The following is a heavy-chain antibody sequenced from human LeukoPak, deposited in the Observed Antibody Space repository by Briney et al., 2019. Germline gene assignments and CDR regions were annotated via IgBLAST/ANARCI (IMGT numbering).Heavy chain of an antibody. CDR2: IIPIFGTA. CDR3: ARDRLAASWYAFDY. D-gene: IGHD6-13*01. V-gene: IGHV1-69*13. J-gene: IGHJ4*02. Sequence: ASVKVSCKASGGTFSSYAISWVRQAPGQGLEWMGGIIPIFGTANYAQKFQGRVTITADESTSTAYMELSSLRSEDTAVYYCARDRLAASWYAFDYWGQGTLVTVSS. CDR1: GGTFSSYA.